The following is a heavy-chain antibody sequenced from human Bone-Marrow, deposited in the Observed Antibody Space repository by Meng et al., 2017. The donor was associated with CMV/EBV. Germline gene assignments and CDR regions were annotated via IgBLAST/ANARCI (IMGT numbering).Heavy chain of an antibody. Sequence: SQTLSLTCALSGDSVSSNSAAWNWIRQSPSRGLEWLGTTFYRSKWYNNYGVSVKRRITINADTSKNQLSLQLTSVTPEDTAVYFCARASRSYLYYFDYWGQGMLVTVSS. J-gene: IGHJ4*02. D-gene: IGHD3-22*01. V-gene: IGHV6-1*01. CDR1: GDSVSSNSAA. CDR2: TFYRSKWYN. CDR3: ARASRSYLYYFDY.